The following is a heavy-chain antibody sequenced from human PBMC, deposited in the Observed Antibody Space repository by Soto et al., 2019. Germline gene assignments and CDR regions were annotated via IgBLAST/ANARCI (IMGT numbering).Heavy chain of an antibody. CDR1: GDSYSISTYS. CDR2: IYQSGVT. D-gene: IGHD6-19*01. V-gene: IGHV4-30-2*01. J-gene: IGHJ5*02. Sequence: SETLSLTCNMSGDSYSISTYSWSWIRQPPGKALQWIGFIYQSGVTSYNPPLASRVSISLDRSNNQCSLKLKSVTAADTAVYFCAGMPYTSGLRFDPWGPGTLVTVSS. CDR3: AGMPYTSGLRFDP.